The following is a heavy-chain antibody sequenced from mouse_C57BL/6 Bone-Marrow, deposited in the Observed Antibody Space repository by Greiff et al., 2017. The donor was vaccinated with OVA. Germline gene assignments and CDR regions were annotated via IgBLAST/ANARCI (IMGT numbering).Heavy chain of an antibody. D-gene: IGHD2-1*01. CDR3: ARSDGNLRRLAMDY. Sequence: QVQLQQSGAELARPGASVTLSCKASGYTFTSYGISWVKQRTGQGLEWIGEIYPRSGNTYYNEKFKGKATLTADKSSSTAYMELRSLTSEDSAVXFCARSDGNLRRLAMDYWGQGTSVTVSS. V-gene: IGHV1-81*01. CDR2: IYPRSGNT. CDR1: GYTFTSYG. J-gene: IGHJ4*01.